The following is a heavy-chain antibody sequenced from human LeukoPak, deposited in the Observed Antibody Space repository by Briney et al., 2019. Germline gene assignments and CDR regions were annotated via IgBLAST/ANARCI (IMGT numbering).Heavy chain of an antibody. CDR1: GGTFSSYA. Sequence: SVKVSYKASGGTFSSYAISWVRQAPGQGLEWMGGIIPIFGTANYAQKFQGRVTITADESTSTAYMELSSLRSEDTAVYYCTGSTSQFDAFDIWGQGTMVTVSS. V-gene: IGHV1-69*01. CDR3: TGSTSQFDAFDI. CDR2: IIPIFGTA. J-gene: IGHJ3*02. D-gene: IGHD2-2*01.